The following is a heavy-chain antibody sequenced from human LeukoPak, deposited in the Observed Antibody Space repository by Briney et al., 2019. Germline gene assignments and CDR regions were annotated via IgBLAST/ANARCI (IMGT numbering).Heavy chain of an antibody. CDR1: GGSISSSSYY. D-gene: IGHD3-22*01. V-gene: IGHV4-39*07. CDR3: ARGDHYDSSGTRYGLDY. CDR2: IYYSGST. J-gene: IGHJ4*02. Sequence: PSETLSLTCTVSGGSISSSSYYWGWIRQPPGKGLEWIGSIYYSGSTYYNPSLKSRVTISVDTSKNQFSLKLSSVTAADTAVYYCARGDHYDSSGTRYGLDYWGQGTLVTVSS.